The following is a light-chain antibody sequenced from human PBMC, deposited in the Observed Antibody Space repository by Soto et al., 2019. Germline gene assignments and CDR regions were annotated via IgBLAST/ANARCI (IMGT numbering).Light chain of an antibody. V-gene: IGKV3-15*01. Sequence: EIVVTQSPATLSVCAGVRVTFSCRASQGVSRKLAWYQHKPGQAPRLLISGASTGATGIPARFSGSGSGTEFTLTISSLQSEDCAVYYCQQYYTWPITFGGGTKVDI. CDR3: QQYYTWPIT. J-gene: IGKJ4*01. CDR1: QGVSRK. CDR2: GAS.